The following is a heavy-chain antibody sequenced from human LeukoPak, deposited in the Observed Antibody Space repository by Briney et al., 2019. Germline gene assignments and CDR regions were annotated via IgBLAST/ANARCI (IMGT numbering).Heavy chain of an antibody. Sequence: KPGGSLRLSCAASGFTFSSYSMSWVRQAPGKGLEWVSGISGSGGSTDYADSVKGRVTISRDNSKNTLYLQMNSLRVEDTAVYYCAKDPGYQVVYCFDYWGQGTLVTVSS. V-gene: IGHV3-23*01. CDR2: ISGSGGST. D-gene: IGHD2-2*01. CDR3: AKDPGYQVVYCFDY. CDR1: GFTFSSYS. J-gene: IGHJ4*02.